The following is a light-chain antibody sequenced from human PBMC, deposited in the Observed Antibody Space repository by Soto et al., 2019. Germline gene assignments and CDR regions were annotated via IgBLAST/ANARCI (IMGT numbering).Light chain of an antibody. CDR3: MQGQQIPVT. J-gene: IGKJ5*01. CDR1: QSLLHSSGNNY. CDR2: WGS. Sequence: DIVMTQSPLSLPVTPGDQASISCRSSQSLLHSSGNNYLDWYLQKPGQSPQLLIYWGSNRASGVPDRCSVSGSGTDFTLKINRVEAEDFGVYYCMQGQQIPVTFGQGTRMEIK. V-gene: IGKV2-28*01.